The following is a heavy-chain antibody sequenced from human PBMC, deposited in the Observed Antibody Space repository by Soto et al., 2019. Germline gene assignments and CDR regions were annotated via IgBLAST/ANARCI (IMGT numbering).Heavy chain of an antibody. CDR2: ICSDGSST. V-gene: IGHV3-74*01. Sequence: PGGSLRLSCAASGFTFSTYWMHWVRQGPGRGLVWVSCICSDGSSTTYADSVKGRFTTSRDNARNTLYLQMDSLRAEDTAIYYCARATGSNNPFDSWGQGTLVTSPQ. CDR1: GFTFSTYW. D-gene: IGHD2-15*01. CDR3: ARATGSNNPFDS. J-gene: IGHJ4*02.